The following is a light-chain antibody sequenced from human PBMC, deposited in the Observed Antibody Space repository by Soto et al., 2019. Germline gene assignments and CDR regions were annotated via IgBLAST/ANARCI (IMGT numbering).Light chain of an antibody. CDR1: QSISNY. CDR2: AAS. J-gene: IGKJ2*01. Sequence: DIQMTQSPSSLSTSVGDRVTITCRASQSISNYLNWYQQKPGRAPKLLIYAASSLQSGVPSRFSGNGSGTDFTLTISGMQPGDFAAYYCQQSYSTPYTFGQGTKLEIK. V-gene: IGKV1-39*01. CDR3: QQSYSTPYT.